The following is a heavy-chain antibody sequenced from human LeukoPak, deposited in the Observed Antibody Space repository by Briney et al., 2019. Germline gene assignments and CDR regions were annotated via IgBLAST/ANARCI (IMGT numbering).Heavy chain of an antibody. CDR3: ARDPVVVVPAARVGYYYGMDV. Sequence: SETLSLTCTVSGGSVSSGSYYWSWIRQPPGKGLEWMGYIYYSGSTNYNPSLKSRVTISVDASKNQFSLKLSSVTAADTAVYYCARDPVVVVPAARVGYYYGMDVWGKGTTVTVSS. V-gene: IGHV4-61*01. D-gene: IGHD2-2*01. J-gene: IGHJ6*04. CDR2: IYYSGST. CDR1: GGSVSSGSYY.